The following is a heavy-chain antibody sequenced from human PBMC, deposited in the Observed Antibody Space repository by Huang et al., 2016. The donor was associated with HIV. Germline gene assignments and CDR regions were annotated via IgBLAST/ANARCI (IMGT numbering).Heavy chain of an antibody. D-gene: IGHD3-10*01. V-gene: IGHV4-39*02. CDR2: IYYSGST. Sequence: QLQLQESGPGLVKPSETLSLTCTVSGGSIRSDNYYWGWIRQPPGKGLEWIGSIYYSGSTYYNPSLKRRVTITVEPAKNHVSLRMRSVTAADTAVYYCARLPGSITMIRGVITDPYWGQGTLVTVSS. CDR3: ARLPGSITMIRGVITDPY. CDR1: GGSIRSDNYY. J-gene: IGHJ4*02.